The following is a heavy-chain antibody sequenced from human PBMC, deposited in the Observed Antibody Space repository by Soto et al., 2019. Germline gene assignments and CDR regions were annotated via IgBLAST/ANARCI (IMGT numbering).Heavy chain of an antibody. D-gene: IGHD2-15*01. J-gene: IGHJ4*02. Sequence: GGSLRLSCAASGFTFSNYAMSWVRQAPEKGLEWVSAITDTGGNTYSADSVKGRFSISRDNSKNTLFLQMNSLRADDTAIYYCAKGSAGSRPYYFEFWGQGALVTVSS. CDR2: ITDTGGNT. V-gene: IGHV3-23*01. CDR1: GFTFSNYA. CDR3: AKGSAGSRPYYFEF.